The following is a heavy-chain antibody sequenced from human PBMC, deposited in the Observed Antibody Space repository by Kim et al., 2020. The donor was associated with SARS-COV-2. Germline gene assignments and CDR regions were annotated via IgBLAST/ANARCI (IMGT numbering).Heavy chain of an antibody. D-gene: IGHD6-13*01. CDR2: INHSGST. CDR3: ARGNSSSALDY. J-gene: IGHJ4*02. Sequence: SETLSLTCAVYGGSFSGYYWSWIRQPPGKGLEWIGEINHSGSTNYNPSLKSRVTISVDTSKNQFSLKLSSVTAADTAVYYCARGNSSSALDYWGQGTLVTVSS. V-gene: IGHV4-34*01. CDR1: GGSFSGYY.